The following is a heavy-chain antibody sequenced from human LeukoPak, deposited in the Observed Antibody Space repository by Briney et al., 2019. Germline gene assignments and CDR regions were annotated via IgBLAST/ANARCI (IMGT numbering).Heavy chain of an antibody. D-gene: IGHD7-27*01. CDR3: ARDPVTGAAVGWFDP. J-gene: IGHJ5*02. Sequence: GASVKVSCKASGYTFTSYGISWVRLAPGQGLEWMGWISAYNGNTNYAQKLQGRVTMTTDTSTSTAYMELRSLRSVDTAVYYCARDPVTGAAVGWFDPWGQGTLVTVSS. CDR2: ISAYNGNT. V-gene: IGHV1-18*01. CDR1: GYTFTSYG.